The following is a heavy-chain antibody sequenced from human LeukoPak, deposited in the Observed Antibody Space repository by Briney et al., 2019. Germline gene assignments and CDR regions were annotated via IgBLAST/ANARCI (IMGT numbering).Heavy chain of an antibody. CDR1: SGSFIGYY. CDR3: ARFLTTSRRYFDL. CDR2: INHSGNS. Sequence: SETLSLTCAVYSGSFIGYYWSWIRQPPGKGLEWIGEINHSGNSNYNPSLKGRVTLSVDTSKNQFSLKLNSVPAADTGVYYCARFLTTSRRYFDLWGRGTQVTVSS. D-gene: IGHD1-1*01. J-gene: IGHJ2*01. V-gene: IGHV4-34*01.